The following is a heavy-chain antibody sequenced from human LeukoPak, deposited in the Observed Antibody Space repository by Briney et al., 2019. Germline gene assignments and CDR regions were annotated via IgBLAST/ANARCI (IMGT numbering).Heavy chain of an antibody. V-gene: IGHV3-21*01. J-gene: IGHJ5*02. D-gene: IGHD2-2*03. CDR2: ITSTSSYI. Sequence: GGSLRLSCAASGFAFSSYAMNWVRQAPGKGLEWVSSITSTSSYIYYADSVKGRFAISRDNAKNSLYLQMNSLRAEDTAVYYCAIDDGGYCSSTSCYLGWFDPWGQGTLVTVSS. CDR1: GFAFSSYA. CDR3: AIDDGGYCSSTSCYLGWFDP.